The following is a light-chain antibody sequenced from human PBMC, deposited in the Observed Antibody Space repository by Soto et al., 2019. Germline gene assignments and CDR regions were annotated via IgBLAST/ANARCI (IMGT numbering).Light chain of an antibody. Sequence: QSALTQPASVSGSPGQSITISCTGTSSDFGGYNYVSWYQHHPGKAPKLIIYDVSNRPSGVSIRFSGSKSDNTASLTISGLQPEDEADYHCSSYTTSNTRQIVFGTGTKLTVL. J-gene: IGLJ1*01. V-gene: IGLV2-14*03. CDR3: SSYTTSNTRQIV. CDR1: SSDFGGYNY. CDR2: DVS.